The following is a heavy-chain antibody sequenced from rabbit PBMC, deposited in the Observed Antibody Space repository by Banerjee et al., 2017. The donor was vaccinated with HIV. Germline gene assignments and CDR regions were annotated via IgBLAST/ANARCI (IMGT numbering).Heavy chain of an antibody. CDR3: ARDEEGYDDHGDYTYYFNL. Sequence: QSLEESGGDLVKPGASLTLTCTASGFSFSSSYYMCWVRQAPGKGLEWIACIYAGSSGSTYYASWAKGRFTISKTSSTTVTLQMTSLTAADTATYFCARDEEGYDDHGDYTYYFNLWAQGPWSPS. D-gene: IGHD2-1*01. CDR2: IYAGSSGST. V-gene: IGHV1S40*01. J-gene: IGHJ4*01. CDR1: GFSFSSSYY.